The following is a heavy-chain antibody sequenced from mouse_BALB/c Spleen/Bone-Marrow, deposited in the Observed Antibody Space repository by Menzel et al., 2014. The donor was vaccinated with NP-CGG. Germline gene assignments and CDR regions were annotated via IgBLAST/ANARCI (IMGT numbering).Heavy chain of an antibody. CDR1: GYSITSGYY. CDR2: ISYDGSN. Sequence: ESGPGLVKPSQSLSLTCSATGYSITSGYYWNWIRQFPGNKLEWMGYISYDGSNNYNPSLKNRISITRDTSKNQFFLKLNSVTTEDTATYYCAREDYYYGSPFAYWSQGTLVTVSA. D-gene: IGHD1-1*01. J-gene: IGHJ3*01. V-gene: IGHV3-6*02. CDR3: AREDYYYGSPFAY.